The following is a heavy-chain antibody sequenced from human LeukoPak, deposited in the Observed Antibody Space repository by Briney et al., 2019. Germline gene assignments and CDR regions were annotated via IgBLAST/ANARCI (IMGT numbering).Heavy chain of an antibody. CDR1: GFTFSAYA. CDR2: ISGNGGST. V-gene: IGHV3-23*01. J-gene: IGHJ4*02. Sequence: GGSLRLSCAASGFTFSAYAMSWVRQAPGKGLEWVSDISGNGGSTYYADSVKGRFTISRDNSKITLYLRMNSLRAEDTAVYYCAKDHDFWSGYSDYWGQGTLVTVSS. CDR3: AKDHDFWSGYSDY. D-gene: IGHD3-3*01.